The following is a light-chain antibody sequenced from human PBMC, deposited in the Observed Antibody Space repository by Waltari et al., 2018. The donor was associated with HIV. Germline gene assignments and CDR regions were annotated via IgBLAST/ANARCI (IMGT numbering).Light chain of an antibody. CDR2: EVS. Sequence: QSALTQPASVPGSPGQSITISCVGTSSDIGNHKYVSWFQHHPGKAPKLIIYEVSTRPSGVSDGFSGAKAGNTASLTISGLQVEDEAEYYCNSETSAGTYVFGTGTKVTVL. V-gene: IGLV2-14*01. CDR3: NSETSAGTYV. J-gene: IGLJ1*01. CDR1: SSDIGNHKY.